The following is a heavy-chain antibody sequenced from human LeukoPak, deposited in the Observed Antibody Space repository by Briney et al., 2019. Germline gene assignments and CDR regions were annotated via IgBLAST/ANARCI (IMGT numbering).Heavy chain of an antibody. D-gene: IGHD3-22*01. J-gene: IGHJ4*02. CDR1: GYTFTSYG. V-gene: IGHV1-18*01. CDR2: ISAYNGNT. CDR3: ARDSYYYDSSGLFDY. Sequence: ASVKVSCQASGYTFTSYGISWVRQAPGQGLEWMGWISAYNGNTNYAQKLQGRVTMTTDASTSTAYMELRSLRSDDTAVYYCARDSYYYDSSGLFDYWGQGTLVTVSS.